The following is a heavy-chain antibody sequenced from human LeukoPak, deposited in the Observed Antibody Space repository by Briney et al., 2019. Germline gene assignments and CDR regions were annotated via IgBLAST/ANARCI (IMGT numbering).Heavy chain of an antibody. Sequence: GGSLRLSCVASGFTFRSYAIYWVRQAPGKGLEWVSSISSSSSYIYYADSVKGRFTISRDNAKNSLYLQMNSLRAEDTAVYYCVPQCGRPIWGQGTKLTVSS. J-gene: IGHJ3*02. V-gene: IGHV3-21*01. D-gene: IGHD6-19*01. CDR2: ISSSSSYI. CDR3: VPQCGRPI. CDR1: GFTFRSYA.